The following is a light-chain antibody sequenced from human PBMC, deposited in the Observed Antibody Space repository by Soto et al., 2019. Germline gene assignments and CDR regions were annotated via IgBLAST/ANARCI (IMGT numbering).Light chain of an antibody. Sequence: EGVLTQSPGILSLSPGERATLSCRASQSVDRSYLAWYQQRPGQAPRLLIYGASSRATGIPDRFSGSGSGTDFTLTISRLEPEDFAVYYCQQYDDWPTTFGQGTKVEIK. CDR3: QQYDDWPTT. CDR1: QSVDRSY. J-gene: IGKJ1*01. V-gene: IGKV3-20*01. CDR2: GAS.